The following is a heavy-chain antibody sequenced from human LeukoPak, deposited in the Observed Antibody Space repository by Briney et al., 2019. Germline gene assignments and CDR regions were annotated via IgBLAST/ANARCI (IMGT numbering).Heavy chain of an antibody. CDR1: GGSISSYF. J-gene: IGHJ4*02. Sequence: SETLSLTCTVSGGSISSYFWSWIRQPPGKGLEWIGYIYHSGTTNFNPSLKSRVTMSQDTSKNQFSLRLRSVTAADTAVYFCARESRGRFDYWGQGALVTVSS. CDR3: ARESRGRFDY. V-gene: IGHV4-59*01. CDR2: IYHSGTT.